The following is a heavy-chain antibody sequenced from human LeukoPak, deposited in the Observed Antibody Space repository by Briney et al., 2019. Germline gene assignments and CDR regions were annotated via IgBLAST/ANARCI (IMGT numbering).Heavy chain of an antibody. V-gene: IGHV3-48*04. CDR2: ISSSGSTI. D-gene: IGHD6-19*01. CDR3: ARDDSSGSDY. Sequence: PGGSLRLSCAASGFTFSSYAMSWVRQAPGKGLEWVSYISSSGSTIYYADSVKGRFTISRDNAKNSLYLQMNSLRAEDTAVYYCARDDSSGSDYWGQGTLVTVSS. J-gene: IGHJ4*02. CDR1: GFTFSSYA.